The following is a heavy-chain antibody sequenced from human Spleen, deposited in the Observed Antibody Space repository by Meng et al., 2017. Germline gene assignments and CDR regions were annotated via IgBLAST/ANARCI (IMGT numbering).Heavy chain of an antibody. V-gene: IGHV4-59*01. CDR3: ARTRVAVTGRYFDL. CDR1: GASLSNYY. CDR2: IHDDEST. D-gene: IGHD6-19*01. Sequence: SETLSLTCTVSGASLSNYYWSWIRQPPGKQLEWIGYIHDDESTNSNPSLKSRVTMSVDSSKKQLSLKPSSVIAADTAMYYCARTRVAVTGRYFDLWGHGTLVTVSS. J-gene: IGHJ2*01.